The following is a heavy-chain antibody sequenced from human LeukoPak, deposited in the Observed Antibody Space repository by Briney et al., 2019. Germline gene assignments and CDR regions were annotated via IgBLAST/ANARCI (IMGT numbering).Heavy chain of an antibody. Sequence: PSQTLSLTCTVSGGSISSGDYYWSWIRQPPGKGLEWIGYIYYSGSTYYNPSLKSRVTISVDTSKNRFSLKLSSVTAADTAVYYCASHGDPGYFQHWGQGTLVTVSS. D-gene: IGHD4-17*01. CDR1: GGSISSGDYY. J-gene: IGHJ1*01. V-gene: IGHV4-30-4*01. CDR2: IYYSGST. CDR3: ASHGDPGYFQH.